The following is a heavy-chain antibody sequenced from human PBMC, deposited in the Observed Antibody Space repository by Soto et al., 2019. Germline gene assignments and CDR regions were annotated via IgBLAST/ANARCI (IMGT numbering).Heavy chain of an antibody. CDR3: VRGGRSWRYWFDP. J-gene: IGHJ5*02. Sequence: PSETLSLTCTVSGGSISSYYWSWIRQPPGKGLEWIGYIYYSGSTDYNPSLKSRVTISVDTSRNQFSLKLNSVTAADTAVYYCVRGGRSWRYWFDPWGQGIPVTVSS. V-gene: IGHV4-59*01. CDR2: IYYSGST. D-gene: IGHD3-10*01. CDR1: GGSISSYY.